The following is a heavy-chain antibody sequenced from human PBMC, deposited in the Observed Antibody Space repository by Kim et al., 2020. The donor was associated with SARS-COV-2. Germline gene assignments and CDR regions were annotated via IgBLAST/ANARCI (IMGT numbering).Heavy chain of an antibody. Sequence: GGSLRLSCAASGFTFSTYGMHWVRQAPGKGLEWVSRINSGGTNTYYADSVKGRFTISRDNAKNTLYLQMNSVRAEDTAMYYCARDPWQECDCKYWGQGTLVLVSS. D-gene: IGHD2-21*02. V-gene: IGHV3-74*01. J-gene: IGHJ1*01. CDR2: INSGGTNT. CDR3: ARDPWQECDCKY. CDR1: GFTFSTYG.